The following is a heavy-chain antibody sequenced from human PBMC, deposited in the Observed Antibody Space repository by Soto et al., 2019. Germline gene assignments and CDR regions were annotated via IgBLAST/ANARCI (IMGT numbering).Heavy chain of an antibody. CDR2: FNYGGNT. Sequence: ILSLPCIAYGVSSGHDGSDWRWFRKRPTTDLEWIGYFNYGGNTYYSPSLKSRLSISVDTSKRQFSLKLSSVTAADTAVYYCAKEHHPDKHYY. CDR3: AKEHHPDKHYY. V-gene: IGHV4-30-4*08. J-gene: IGHJ6*01. CDR1: GVSSGHDGSD.